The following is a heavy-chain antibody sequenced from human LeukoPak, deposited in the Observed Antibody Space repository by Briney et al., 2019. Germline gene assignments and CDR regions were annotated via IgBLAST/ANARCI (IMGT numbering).Heavy chain of an antibody. D-gene: IGHD2-2*01. CDR1: GFTLSNAW. Sequence: GGSLRLSCAASGFTLSNAWMSWVRQAPGKGLEWVGRIKSKTDGRTTDYAAPVKGRYTISRDDSKNTLYLQMNSLKAEDTAVYYCTTVVVVVVPAVNYMDVWRKGTTVTVSS. V-gene: IGHV3-15*01. J-gene: IGHJ6*03. CDR3: TTVVVVVVPAVNYMDV. CDR2: IKSKTDGRTT.